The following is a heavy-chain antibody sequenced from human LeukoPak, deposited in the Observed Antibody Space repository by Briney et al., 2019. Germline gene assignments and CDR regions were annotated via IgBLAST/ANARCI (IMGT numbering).Heavy chain of an antibody. J-gene: IGHJ6*02. CDR1: GYTFTSYD. D-gene: IGHD1-26*01. Sequence: ASVKVSCKASGYTFTSYDINWVRQATGQGLEWMGWMNPNSGNTGYAQKFQGRVTITRNTSISTAYMELSSLRSEDTAVYYCARESSHGLDYYYGMDVWGQGTTVTVSS. CDR2: MNPNSGNT. V-gene: IGHV1-8*03. CDR3: ARESSHGLDYYYGMDV.